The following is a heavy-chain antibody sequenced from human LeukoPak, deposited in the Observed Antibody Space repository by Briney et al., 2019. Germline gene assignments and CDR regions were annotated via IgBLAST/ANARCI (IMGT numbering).Heavy chain of an antibody. V-gene: IGHV4-34*01. CDR3: ARGKITLGSWYGFRNDAFDI. CDR1: GGSFSGYY. J-gene: IGHJ3*02. D-gene: IGHD6-13*01. CDR2: IKHSGST. Sequence: PSETLSLTCAVYGGSFSGYYWSWIRQPPGNGLQWIGEIKHSGSTNYNPSLKSRVTISVDTSKNQFSLKLSSVTAADTAVYYCARGKITLGSWYGFRNDAFDIWGQGTMVTVSS.